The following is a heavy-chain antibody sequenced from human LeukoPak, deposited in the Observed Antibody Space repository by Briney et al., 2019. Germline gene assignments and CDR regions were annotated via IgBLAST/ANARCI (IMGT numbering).Heavy chain of an antibody. D-gene: IGHD3-3*02. J-gene: IGHJ4*02. CDR1: GFVFTTFG. CDR2: SPKDDYDH. V-gene: IGHV3-30*02. CDR3: ARSYVLNILDY. Sequence: GGSLKLSCTTSGFVFTTFGMHWVRQAPGRGLEAVAFSPKDDYDHKYADSVKGRSTISRDKSKNILFLEMNSLTPDDTAIYYCARSYVLNILDYRGQGTLVSVSS.